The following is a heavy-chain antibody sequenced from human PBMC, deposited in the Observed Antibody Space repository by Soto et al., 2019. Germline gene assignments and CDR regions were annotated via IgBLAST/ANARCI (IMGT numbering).Heavy chain of an antibody. CDR3: AKGRARGTRYHHDY. Sequence: EVQLLESGGGLVQPGGSLRLSCAASGFTFSSDAMSWVRQAPWKGLEWVSAISGSGGSTYYADSVKGRFTISRDNSKNTLYLQMNSLRAEDTAIYYCAKGRARGTRYHHDYWGQGTLVTVSS. V-gene: IGHV3-23*01. J-gene: IGHJ4*02. CDR2: ISGSGGST. D-gene: IGHD2-2*01. CDR1: GFTFSSDA.